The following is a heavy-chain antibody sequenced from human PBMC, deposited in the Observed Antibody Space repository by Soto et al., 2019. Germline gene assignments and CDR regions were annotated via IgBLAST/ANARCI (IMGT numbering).Heavy chain of an antibody. V-gene: IGHV1-46*01. Sequence: RASVKVSCKASGYTFTSYYMHWVRQAPGQGLEWMGIINPSGGSTSYAQKFQGRVTMTRDTSTSTVYMELSSLRSEDTAVYYCARSPRDTAINKVSYYGMDVWGQGTTVTVSS. CDR1: GYTFTSYY. J-gene: IGHJ6*02. CDR2: INPSGGST. D-gene: IGHD5-18*01. CDR3: ARSPRDTAINKVSYYGMDV.